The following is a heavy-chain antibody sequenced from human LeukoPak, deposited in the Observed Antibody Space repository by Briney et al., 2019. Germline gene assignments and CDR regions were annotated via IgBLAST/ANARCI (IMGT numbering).Heavy chain of an antibody. Sequence: GGSLRLSCAASGFTFSSYWMGWVRQAPGKRLEWVANMNIDGSEKYYADSVKGRFTISRDNARNSVYLQMNSLRSEDTAVYYCARDKSGSYNFDYWGQGTLVTVSS. V-gene: IGHV3-7*01. CDR1: GFTFSSYW. CDR3: ARDKSGSYNFDY. D-gene: IGHD1-26*01. CDR2: MNIDGSEK. J-gene: IGHJ4*02.